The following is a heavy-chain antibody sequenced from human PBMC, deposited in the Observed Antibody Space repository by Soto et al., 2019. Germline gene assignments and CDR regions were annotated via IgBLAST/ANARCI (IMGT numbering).Heavy chain of an antibody. CDR1: GYTLTELP. Sequence: ASVKVSCKVSGYTLTELPMHWVRQAPGKGLEWMGRFDREDGETIYAQKFQGRVTMTEDTSTDTAYMELSSLRSEDTAVYYCATRYGSGSYYDYWGQGTLVTVSS. D-gene: IGHD3-10*01. CDR3: ATRYGSGSYYDY. J-gene: IGHJ4*02. CDR2: FDREDGET. V-gene: IGHV1-24*01.